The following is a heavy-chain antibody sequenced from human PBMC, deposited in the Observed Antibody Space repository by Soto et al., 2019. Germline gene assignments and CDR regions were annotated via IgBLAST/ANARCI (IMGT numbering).Heavy chain of an antibody. Sequence: LSLTCAVSGGSFSGYYWSCILQPPVKWLEWIGEINHSGSTNYNPSLKSRVTISVDTSKNQFSLKLSSVTAADTAVYYCARGRTYYDYVWGSYRLYYFDYWGQGTLVTVSS. V-gene: IGHV4-34*01. CDR3: ARGRTYYDYVWGSYRLYYFDY. CDR2: INHSGST. J-gene: IGHJ4*02. CDR1: GGSFSGYY. D-gene: IGHD3-16*02.